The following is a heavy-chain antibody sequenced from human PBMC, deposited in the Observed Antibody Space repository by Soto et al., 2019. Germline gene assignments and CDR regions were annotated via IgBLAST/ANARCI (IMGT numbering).Heavy chain of an antibody. J-gene: IGHJ4*02. Sequence: QVHLVQSGAEVKKPGASVKVSCKASGYTFTSYAMHWVRQAPGQRLEWMGWINAGKGNTKYSPKFQGRVTITRDTXXSTAYMELSSLRSEDTAVYYCARDYYYDSSVNFDYWGQGTLVTVSS. CDR1: GYTFTSYA. D-gene: IGHD3-22*01. CDR3: ARDYYYDSSVNFDY. CDR2: INAGKGNT. V-gene: IGHV1-3*01.